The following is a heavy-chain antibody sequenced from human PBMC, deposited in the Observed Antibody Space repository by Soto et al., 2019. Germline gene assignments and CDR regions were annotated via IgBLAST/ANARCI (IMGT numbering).Heavy chain of an antibody. V-gene: IGHV4-39*01. J-gene: IGHJ4*02. CDR1: GGSISSSSYY. CDR3: ARRGGGDGTFDY. CDR2: IYYSGST. Sequence: SETLSLTCTVSGGSISSSSYYWGWIRQPPGKGLEWIGSIYYSGSTYYNPSLKSRVTISVDTSKNQFSLKLSSVTAADTAVYYCARRGGGDGTFDYWGQGTLVTVSS. D-gene: IGHD1-7*01.